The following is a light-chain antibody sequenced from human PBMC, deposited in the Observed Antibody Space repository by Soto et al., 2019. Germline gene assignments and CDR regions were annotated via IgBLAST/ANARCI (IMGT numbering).Light chain of an antibody. CDR3: CSYAASYNVE. CDR2: DVT. Sequence: QSALTQPRSVSGSPGQSVTISCTGTSRDVGGYNYVSWYQQYPGKAPRLMIYDVTKRPSGVPDRFSGSKSGNTASLTISGLQAEDEADYFCCSYAASYNVEFGGGPQLTVL. V-gene: IGLV2-11*01. J-gene: IGLJ2*01. CDR1: SRDVGGYNY.